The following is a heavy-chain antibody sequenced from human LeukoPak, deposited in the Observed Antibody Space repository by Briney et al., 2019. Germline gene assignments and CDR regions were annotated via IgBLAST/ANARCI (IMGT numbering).Heavy chain of an antibody. V-gene: IGHV4-39*01. CDR3: ARLASPRDFYFDY. J-gene: IGHJ4*02. Sequence: SETLSLTCTVSGGSISSSSYYWGWIRQPPGKGLEWIGSIYYSGSTYYNPSLKSRVTISVDTSKNQFSLKLSSVTAADTAVYYCARLASPRDFYFDYWGQGTLVTVSS. CDR2: IYYSGST. D-gene: IGHD3-3*01. CDR1: GGSISSSSYY.